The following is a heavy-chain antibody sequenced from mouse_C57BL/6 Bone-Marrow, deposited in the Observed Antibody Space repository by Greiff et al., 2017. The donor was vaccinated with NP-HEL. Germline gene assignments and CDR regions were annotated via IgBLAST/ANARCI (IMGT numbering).Heavy chain of an antibody. CDR3: TRQATGTKRAMDY. J-gene: IGHJ4*01. CDR2: IRNKANNHAT. CDR1: GFTFSDAW. D-gene: IGHD4-1*02. Sequence: DVMLVESGGGLVQPGGSMKLSCAASGFTFSDAWMDWVRQSPEKGLEWVAEIRNKANNHATYYAESVKGRFTISRDDSKSSVYLQMNSLRAEDTGIYYCTRQATGTKRAMDYWGQGTSVTVSS. V-gene: IGHV6-6*01.